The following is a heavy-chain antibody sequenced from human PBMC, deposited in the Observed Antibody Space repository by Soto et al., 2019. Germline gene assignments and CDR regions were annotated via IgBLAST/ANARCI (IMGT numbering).Heavy chain of an antibody. CDR1: GYTFTGYY. J-gene: IGHJ6*02. Sequence: GASVKVSCKASGYTFTGYYMHWVRQAPGQGLEWMGWINPNSGGTNYAQKFQGWVTMTRDTSISTAYMELSRLRSDDTAVYYCARDSHHYAFSSVSTPYYYYYGMDVWPQGTTVTVS. D-gene: IGHD3-3*01. V-gene: IGHV1-2*04. CDR2: INPNSGGT. CDR3: ARDSHHYAFSSVSTPYYYYYGMDV.